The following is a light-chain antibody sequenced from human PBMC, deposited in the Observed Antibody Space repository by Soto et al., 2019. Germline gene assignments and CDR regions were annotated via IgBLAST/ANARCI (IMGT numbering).Light chain of an antibody. J-gene: IGKJ3*01. Sequence: EIVLTQSPGTLSLSPGERATLSCRASQSVSSSYLAWYQQKPGQAPRLLIYDASRATGIPDRFSGSGSGTDLTLTITRLEPEDFAVYYCQHYGTSALFGPGNKVAI. CDR2: DAS. V-gene: IGKV3-20*01. CDR3: QHYGTSAL. CDR1: QSVSSSY.